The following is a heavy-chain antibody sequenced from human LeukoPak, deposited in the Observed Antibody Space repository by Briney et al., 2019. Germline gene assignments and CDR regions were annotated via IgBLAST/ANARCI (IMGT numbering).Heavy chain of an antibody. Sequence: PGGSLRLSCAASGFTFGHYGMAWARQAPGKGLEWVSAIRGNAAQTFYADSVRGRFTISRDNSKNTLYLEMNSLRAEDTAVYYCARDPRLTRVVTATYGWFDPWGQGTLVTVSS. CDR2: IRGNAAQT. D-gene: IGHD2-21*02. CDR3: ARDPRLTRVVTATYGWFDP. V-gene: IGHV3-23*01. CDR1: GFTFGHYG. J-gene: IGHJ5*02.